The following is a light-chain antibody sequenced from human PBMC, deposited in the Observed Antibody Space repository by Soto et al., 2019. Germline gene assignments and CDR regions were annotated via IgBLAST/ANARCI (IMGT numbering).Light chain of an antibody. CDR3: QQRSQWPQT. Sequence: DIVFTQSPATLSLSPGERATLSCRASQSISTTLAWYRQKLGQAPRLLIYDAFKRASGIPARFSGRGSETEFTLTISSLEPEDFALYYCQQRSQWPQTFGLGTKIEI. J-gene: IGKJ2*01. CDR1: QSISTT. V-gene: IGKV3-11*01. CDR2: DAF.